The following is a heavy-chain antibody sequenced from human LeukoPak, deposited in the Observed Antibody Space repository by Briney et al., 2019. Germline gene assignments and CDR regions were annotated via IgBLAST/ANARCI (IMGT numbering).Heavy chain of an antibody. Sequence: QPGGSLRLSCAASGFTVSSNYMSWVRQAPGKGLEWVSVIYSGGSTYYADSVKGRFTISRDNSKNTLYLQMNSLRAEDTAVYYCARLNYDILTGARDAFDIWGQGTMVTVSS. J-gene: IGHJ3*02. CDR2: IYSGGST. D-gene: IGHD3-9*01. V-gene: IGHV3-53*01. CDR1: GFTVSSNY. CDR3: ARLNYDILTGARDAFDI.